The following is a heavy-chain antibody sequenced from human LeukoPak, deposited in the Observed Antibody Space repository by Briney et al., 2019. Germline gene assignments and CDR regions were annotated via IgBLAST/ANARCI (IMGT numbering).Heavy chain of an antibody. J-gene: IGHJ5*02. CDR3: ARLLGFGEEGNWFDP. CDR2: IYTSGST. D-gene: IGHD3-10*01. CDR1: GGSISSYY. V-gene: IGHV4-4*09. Sequence: SETLSLTCTVSGGSISSYYWSWIRQPPGKGLEWIGYIYTSGSTNYNPSLKSRVTISVDTSKNQFSLKLSSVTAADTAVYYCARLLGFGEEGNWFDPWGQGTLVTVSS.